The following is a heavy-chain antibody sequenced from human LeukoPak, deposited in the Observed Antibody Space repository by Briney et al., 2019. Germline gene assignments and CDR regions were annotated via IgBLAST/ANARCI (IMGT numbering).Heavy chain of an antibody. CDR3: ARGARVYLREVYYYGMDV. D-gene: IGHD3-10*01. CDR2: MSYDGSNK. Sequence: PGGSLRLSCAASGFTFSSYAMHWVRQAPGKGLEWVAVMSYDGSNKYYADSVKGRFTISRDNSKNTLYLQMNSLRAEDTAVYYCARGARVYLREVYYYGMDVWGQGTTVTVSS. J-gene: IGHJ6*02. CDR1: GFTFSSYA. V-gene: IGHV3-30*04.